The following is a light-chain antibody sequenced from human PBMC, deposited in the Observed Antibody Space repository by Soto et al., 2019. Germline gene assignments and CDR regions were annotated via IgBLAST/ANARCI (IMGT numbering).Light chain of an antibody. CDR2: DAS. CDR3: QQRSNS. Sequence: EIVLTQSPGTLSVSPGERVTLSCRASQGVGSTLNWYRQQPGQAPRLLIYDASTRATGIPPRFSGSGSGTDFTLTISSLEPEDFAVYYCQQRSNSFGGGTKVDIK. CDR1: QGVGST. V-gene: IGKV3D-11*01. J-gene: IGKJ4*01.